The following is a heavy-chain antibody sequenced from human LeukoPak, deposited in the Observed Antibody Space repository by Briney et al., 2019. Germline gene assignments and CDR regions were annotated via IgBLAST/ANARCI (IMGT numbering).Heavy chain of an antibody. J-gene: IGHJ4*02. V-gene: IGHV4-59*01. CDR3: ARVGDWNDLVY. Sequence: KPSETLSLPCTGSGVSISPYYWSWIRQTPGKGLEWIGYILYSGTTTNYNPSLKSRVTISVDTSKNQFSLKLSSVTAADTAVYYCARVGDWNDLVYWGQGTLVTVSS. CDR2: ILYSGTT. CDR1: GVSISPYY. D-gene: IGHD1-1*01.